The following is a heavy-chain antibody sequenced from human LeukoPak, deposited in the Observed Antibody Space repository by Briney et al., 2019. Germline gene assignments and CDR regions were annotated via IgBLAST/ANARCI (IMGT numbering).Heavy chain of an antibody. D-gene: IGHD4-23*01. Sequence: ASVKVSCKASGGTFSSYAINWVRQAPGQGLERMGGIIPIFGTPNYAQKFQGRVTITAVESMSTAYTELSSLRSEDTAVYYCARGWLAETTVVTPYNYWGQGTLVTVSS. V-gene: IGHV1-69*01. CDR1: GGTFSSYA. CDR2: IIPIFGTP. CDR3: ARGWLAETTVVTPYNY. J-gene: IGHJ4*02.